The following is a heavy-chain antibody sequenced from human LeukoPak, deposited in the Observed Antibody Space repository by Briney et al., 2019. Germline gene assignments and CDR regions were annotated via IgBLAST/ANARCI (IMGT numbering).Heavy chain of an antibody. Sequence: EASVKVSCKASGYTFTSYYMHWVRQAPGQGLEWMGWINPNSGGINYAQKFQGRVTMTRDTSITTAYMELSSLRSDDTAVYYCAREGGTMVRGVFPYYFDYWGQGTLVTVSS. J-gene: IGHJ4*02. CDR2: INPNSGGI. V-gene: IGHV1-2*02. CDR3: AREGGTMVRGVFPYYFDY. D-gene: IGHD3-10*01. CDR1: GYTFTSYY.